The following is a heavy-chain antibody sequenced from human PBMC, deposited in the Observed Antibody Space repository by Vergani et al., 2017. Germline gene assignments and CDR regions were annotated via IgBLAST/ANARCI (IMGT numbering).Heavy chain of an antibody. D-gene: IGHD3-3*01. CDR1: GGSISSGGYY. CDR2: IYYSGST. Sequence: QVQLQESGPGLVKPSQTLSLTCTVSGGSISSGGYYWSWIRQHPGKGLEWIGYIYYSGSTYYNPSLKSRVTISVDTSKNQFSLKLSSVTAADTAVYYCARGDFIQRRSVLVPWFDPWGQGTLVTVSS. CDR3: ARGDFIQRRSVLVPWFDP. J-gene: IGHJ5*02. V-gene: IGHV4-31*03.